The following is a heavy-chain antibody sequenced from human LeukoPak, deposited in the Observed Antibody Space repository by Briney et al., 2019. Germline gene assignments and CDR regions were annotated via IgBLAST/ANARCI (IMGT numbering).Heavy chain of an antibody. D-gene: IGHD2-2*01. CDR1: GGSISSSSYY. CDR2: LYYGGNT. V-gene: IGHV4-39*07. CDR3: ARTLPAASNWFDP. Sequence: SETLSLACTVSGGSISSSSYYWGWIRQPPGKGLEWIGSLYYGGNTYYNPSLKSRVTISVDTSKNQFSLKVSSVTAADTAVYYCARTLPAASNWFDPWGQGTLVTVSS. J-gene: IGHJ5*02.